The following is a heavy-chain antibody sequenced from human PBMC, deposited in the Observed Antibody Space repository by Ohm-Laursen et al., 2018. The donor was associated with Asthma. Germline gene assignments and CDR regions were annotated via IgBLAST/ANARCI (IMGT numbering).Heavy chain of an antibody. CDR1: GFTFSSYG. J-gene: IGHJ3*02. D-gene: IGHD3-22*01. Sequence: SLRLSCAASGFTFSSYGMHWVRQAPGKGLEWVAVISYDGSNKYYADSVKGRFTISRDKSKNTLYLQMNSLRAEDTAVYYCAAQSPYYYDSSGYSENAFDIWGQGTMVTVSS. V-gene: IGHV3-30*03. CDR2: ISYDGSNK. CDR3: AAQSPYYYDSSGYSENAFDI.